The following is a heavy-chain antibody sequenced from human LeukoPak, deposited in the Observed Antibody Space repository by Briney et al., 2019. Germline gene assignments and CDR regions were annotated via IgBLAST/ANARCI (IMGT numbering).Heavy chain of an antibody. CDR1: GGSFSGYY. D-gene: IGHD3-16*02. CDR2: INHSGST. Sequence: SETLSLTCAVYGGSFSGYYWSWIRQPPGKGPEWIGEINHSGSTNYNPSLKSRVTISVDTSKNQFSLKLSSVTAADTAVYYCARAPYHYDYVWGSYRRLYYFDYWGQGTLVTVSS. J-gene: IGHJ4*02. V-gene: IGHV4-34*01. CDR3: ARAPYHYDYVWGSYRRLYYFDY.